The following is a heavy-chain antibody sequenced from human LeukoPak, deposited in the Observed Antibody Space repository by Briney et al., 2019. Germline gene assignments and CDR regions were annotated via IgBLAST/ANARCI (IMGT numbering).Heavy chain of an antibody. CDR3: ARRYYGSGSYGY. CDR1: GGSISSYY. D-gene: IGHD3-10*01. V-gene: IGHV4-59*12. J-gene: IGHJ4*02. Sequence: SETLSLTCTVSGGSISSYYWSWIRQPPGKGLEWIGYIYYSGSTNYNPSLKSRVTISVDTSKNQFSLKLSSVTAADTAVYYCARRYYGSGSYGYWGQGTLVTVSS. CDR2: IYYSGST.